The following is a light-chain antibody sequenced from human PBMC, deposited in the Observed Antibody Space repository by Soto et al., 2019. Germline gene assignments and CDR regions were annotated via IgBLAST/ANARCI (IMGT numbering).Light chain of an antibody. V-gene: IGKV3D-15*01. Sequence: EIVMTQSPATLSVSPGERATLSCRASQSVSSNLAWYQQKPGQAPRLLIYGASSRATGIPDRFSGSGSGTDFTLTISRLEPEDFAVYYCQQYDSYMYAFGQGTKVDIK. CDR1: QSVSSN. J-gene: IGKJ2*01. CDR2: GAS. CDR3: QQYDSYMYA.